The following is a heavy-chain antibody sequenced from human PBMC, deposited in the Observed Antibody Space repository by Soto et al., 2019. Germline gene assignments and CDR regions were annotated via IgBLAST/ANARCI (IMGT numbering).Heavy chain of an antibody. CDR1: GFSFNSYA. V-gene: IGHV3-23*01. CDR2: MSGSGRHT. CDR3: AKDGSYYDTPTESDY. D-gene: IGHD3-22*01. Sequence: EVQLLESGGGLVQPGGSLRLACAASGFSFNSYAMVWVRQAPGKGLEWVSAMSGSGRHTYYADSVKGRFTISRDNSKNTLYLQMNSLRAEDTAVYYCAKDGSYYDTPTESDYWGQGTRVTVSS. J-gene: IGHJ4*02.